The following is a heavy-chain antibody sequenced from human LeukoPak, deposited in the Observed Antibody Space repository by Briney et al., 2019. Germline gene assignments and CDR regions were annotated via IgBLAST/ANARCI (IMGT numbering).Heavy chain of an antibody. V-gene: IGHV1-2*02. CDR2: INPNSGGT. D-gene: IGHD6-13*01. CDR3: ATLAFSGIAAAGTDFQH. J-gene: IGHJ1*01. CDR1: GYTFTGYY. Sequence: GASVKVSCKASGYTFTGYYMHWVRQAPGQGLEWMGWINPNSGGTNYAQKFQGRVTMTRDTSISTAYMELSRLRSEDTAVYYCATLAFSGIAAAGTDFQHWGQGTLVTVSS.